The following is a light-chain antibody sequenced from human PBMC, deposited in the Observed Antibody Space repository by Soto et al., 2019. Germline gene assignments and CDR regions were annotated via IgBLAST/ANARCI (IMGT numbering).Light chain of an antibody. J-gene: IGKJ5*01. Sequence: DIVMTQSPDSLAVSLCERATINCKSSQSVLYSSNNKKYLNWYQQKPGKAPKLVIHAISTLESGIPSRFSGSGSGTDFTLTIGSLQHEDFANYYCQQSYSPHPITFGQGTRLEIK. CDR3: QQSYSPHPIT. CDR2: AIS. CDR1: QSVLYSSNNKKY. V-gene: IGKV4-1*01.